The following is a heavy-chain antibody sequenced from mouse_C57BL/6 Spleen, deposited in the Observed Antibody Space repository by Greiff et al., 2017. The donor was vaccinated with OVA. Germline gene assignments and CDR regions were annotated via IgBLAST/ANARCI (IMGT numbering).Heavy chain of an antibody. CDR3: ARCTVPYCDY. V-gene: IGHV5-4*03. CDR2: ISDGGSYT. J-gene: IGHJ2*01. CDR1: GFNFSSYA. D-gene: IGHD1-1*01. Sequence: EVKLVESGGGLVKPGGSLKLSCAASGFNFSSYAMSWVRQTPEKRLEWVATISDGGSYTYYPDNVKGRYTISRDNAKNNLYLQMSHLKSEDTAMYNCARCTVPYCDYWGQGTTLTVSS.